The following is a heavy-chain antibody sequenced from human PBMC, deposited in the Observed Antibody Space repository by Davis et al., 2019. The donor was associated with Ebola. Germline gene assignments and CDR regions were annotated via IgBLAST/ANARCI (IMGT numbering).Heavy chain of an antibody. CDR1: GFTFSSYW. CDR3: AKARSSWTPFDY. J-gene: IGHJ4*02. D-gene: IGHD6-13*01. Sequence: GESLKISCAASGFTFSSYWMSWVRQAPGKGLEWVANIKQDGSEKYDVASVRGRFTISRDNTKNSLYLQMKSLRVEDTAVYYCAKARSSWTPFDYWGQGTLVTVSS. V-gene: IGHV3-7*03. CDR2: IKQDGSEK.